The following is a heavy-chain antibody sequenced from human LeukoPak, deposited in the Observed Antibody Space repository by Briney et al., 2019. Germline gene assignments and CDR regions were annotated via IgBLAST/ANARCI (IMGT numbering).Heavy chain of an antibody. D-gene: IGHD5-24*01. Sequence: KPSQTLSLTCTVSGGSISSGSYYWSWIRQPAGKGLEWIGRIYTSGSTNYNPSLKSRVTISVDTSKNQFSLKLSSVTAADTAVYYCASVEMATIRRGVAFDIWGQGTMVTVSS. CDR3: ASVEMATIRRGVAFDI. CDR1: GGSISSGSYY. V-gene: IGHV4-61*02. J-gene: IGHJ3*02. CDR2: IYTSGST.